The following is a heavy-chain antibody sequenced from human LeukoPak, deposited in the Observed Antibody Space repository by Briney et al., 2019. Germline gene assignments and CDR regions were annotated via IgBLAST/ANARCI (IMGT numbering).Heavy chain of an antibody. V-gene: IGHV4-34*01. CDR3: VRGQAYGGQFDY. CDR1: GGSFSGYY. CDR2: INHSGST. J-gene: IGHJ4*02. D-gene: IGHD4-23*01. Sequence: SETLSLTCAVYGGSFSGYYWSWIRQPPGKGLEWIGEINHSGSTNYNPSLKSRVTISVDTSKNQFSLKLSSVTAADTAVYYCVRGQAYGGQFDYWGQGTLVTASS.